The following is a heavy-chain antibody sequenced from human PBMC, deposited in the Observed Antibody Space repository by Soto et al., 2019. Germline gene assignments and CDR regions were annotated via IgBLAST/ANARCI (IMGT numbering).Heavy chain of an antibody. D-gene: IGHD5-12*01. Sequence: GGSLRLSCAASGFTFSNAWMNWVRQAPGKGLEWVSAISGSGGRTYYADSVKGRFTISRDNSKNTLYLQMNSLRAEDTAVYYCAKDMKRGYRGYDSGGYYFDYWGQGTLVTVSS. CDR1: GFTFSNAW. CDR3: AKDMKRGYRGYDSGGYYFDY. CDR2: ISGSGGRT. J-gene: IGHJ4*02. V-gene: IGHV3-23*01.